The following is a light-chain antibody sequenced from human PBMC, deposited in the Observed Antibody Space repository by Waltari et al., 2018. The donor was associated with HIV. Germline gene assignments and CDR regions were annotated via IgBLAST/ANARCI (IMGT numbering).Light chain of an antibody. CDR3: QQSYSTTWT. CDR2: AAS. V-gene: IGKV1-39*01. CDR1: QNINNY. Sequence: DIQMTQSPSSLSASVGDRVTITCLASQNINNYLNWYQEKPGKAPKLLIFAASSLQSGVLSRFSGSGSRTAFTFTINNLQPEDFASYYCQQSYSTTWTFGQGTKVEIK. J-gene: IGKJ1*01.